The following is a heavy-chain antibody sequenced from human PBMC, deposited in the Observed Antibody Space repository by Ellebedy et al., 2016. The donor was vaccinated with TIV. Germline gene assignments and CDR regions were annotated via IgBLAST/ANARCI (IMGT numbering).Heavy chain of an antibody. Sequence: SETLSLXXTVSGASISSTYYWGWIRQPPGKGLEWIGSISYSGSTFYSPALKSRVTISRDTSKNQFSLNLNSVTAADTAVYYRARPSGGYGDYVYWGQGTLVTVSS. CDR2: ISYSGST. CDR3: ARPSGGYGDYVY. D-gene: IGHD4-17*01. CDR1: GASISSTYY. J-gene: IGHJ4*02. V-gene: IGHV4-39*01.